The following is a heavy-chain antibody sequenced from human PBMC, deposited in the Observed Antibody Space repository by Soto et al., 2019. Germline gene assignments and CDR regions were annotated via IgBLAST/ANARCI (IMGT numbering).Heavy chain of an antibody. CDR1: VFTFSAYA. D-gene: IGHD7-27*01. V-gene: IGHV3-23*01. Sequence: GSLRLSCAASVFTFSAYAMSWVRQAPGKGLDWVSGISSGATTTYYADAVKGRFTVSRDKSRSIVYLEMKSLRVEDTALYYCVTGETTYYHWGQGALVTVSS. J-gene: IGHJ4*02. CDR2: ISSGATTT. CDR3: VTGETTYYH.